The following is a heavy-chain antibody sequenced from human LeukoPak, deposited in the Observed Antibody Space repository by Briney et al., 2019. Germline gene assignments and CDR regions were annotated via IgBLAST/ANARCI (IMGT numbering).Heavy chain of an antibody. Sequence: ASVKVSCKASGYTFTSYEINWVRQATGQGLEWMWWMNPQSGNTGYAQKFQGRVTTTRDTSINTAYMELSSLTSEDTAVYYCARGQVVYSFHTSGYFDYWGQGTLVTVSS. V-gene: IGHV1-8*01. D-gene: IGHD3-22*01. CDR3: ARGQVVYSFHTSGYFDY. CDR2: MNPQSGNT. J-gene: IGHJ4*02. CDR1: GYTFTSYE.